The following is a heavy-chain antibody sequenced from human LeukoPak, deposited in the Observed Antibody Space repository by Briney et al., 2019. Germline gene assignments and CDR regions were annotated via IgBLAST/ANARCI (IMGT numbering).Heavy chain of an antibody. J-gene: IGHJ4*02. CDR1: GFTFSGSA. CDR2: IRSKANSYAT. CDR3: ARDDGSGSFG. D-gene: IGHD3-10*01. V-gene: IGHV3-73*01. Sequence: GGSLRLSCAASGFTFSGSAMHWVRQASGKGLEWVGRIRSKANSYATAYAASVKGRFTISRDNSKNTLYLQMNSLRAEDTAVYYCARDDGSGSFGWGQGTLVTVSS.